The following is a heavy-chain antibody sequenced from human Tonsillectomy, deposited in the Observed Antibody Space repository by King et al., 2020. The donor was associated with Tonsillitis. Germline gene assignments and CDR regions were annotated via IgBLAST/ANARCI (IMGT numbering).Heavy chain of an antibody. J-gene: IGHJ5*02. CDR2: INSDGSST. V-gene: IGHV3-74*01. D-gene: IGHD6-13*01. Sequence: VQLVESGGGLVQPGGSLRLSCVVSGFTFSSYWMHWVRQAQGKGLVWVSRINSDGSSTTYADSVKGRFTIFRDNAKNTLYLQMYSLRAEDTAVYYCARDQVAACGTSHWFDPWGQGTLVTVSS. CDR1: GFTFSSYW. CDR3: ARDQVAACGTSHWFDP.